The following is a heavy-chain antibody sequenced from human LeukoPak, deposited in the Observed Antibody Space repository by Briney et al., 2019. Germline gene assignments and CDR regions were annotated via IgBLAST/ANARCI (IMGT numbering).Heavy chain of an antibody. CDR2: INPNSGGT. CDR3: ATNSRVRGVPRI. V-gene: IGHV1-2*02. J-gene: IGHJ3*02. CDR1: GGTFSSYA. Sequence: ASVKVSCKASGGTFSSYAISWVRQAPGQGLEWMGWINPNSGGTNYAQKFQGRVTMTRDTSISTAYMELSRLRSDDTAVYYCATNSRVRGVPRIWGQGTMVTVSS. D-gene: IGHD3-10*01.